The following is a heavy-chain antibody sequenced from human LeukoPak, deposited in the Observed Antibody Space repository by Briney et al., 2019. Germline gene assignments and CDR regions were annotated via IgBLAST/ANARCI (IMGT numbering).Heavy chain of an antibody. J-gene: IGHJ6*03. CDR1: GFTFSSYA. Sequence: GGSLRLSCAASGFTFSSYAMHWVRQAPGKGLEWVAVISYDGSNKYYADSVKARFTISRDNSQNTVSLQLNNLRIEDTALYYCAKTSLSDPSGHYYYMDVWGKGTTVTVSS. D-gene: IGHD3-3*01. V-gene: IGHV3-30*04. CDR2: ISYDGSNK. CDR3: AKTSLSDPSGHYYYMDV.